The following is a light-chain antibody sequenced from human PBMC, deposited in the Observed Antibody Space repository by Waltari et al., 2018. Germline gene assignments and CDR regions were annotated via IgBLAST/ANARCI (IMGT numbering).Light chain of an antibody. CDR1: GSDVGKYDY. CDR3: SSYAGSHYWV. V-gene: IGLV2-8*01. CDR2: ELS. Sequence: QSALTQPPAASGSPGQSVTISCPGTGSDVGKYDYVPWYQQHPGKAPKLMIYELSKRPSGVPDRFSGSKSGNTASLTVSGLQAEDEADYYCSSYAGSHYWVFGGGTKLTVL. J-gene: IGLJ3*02.